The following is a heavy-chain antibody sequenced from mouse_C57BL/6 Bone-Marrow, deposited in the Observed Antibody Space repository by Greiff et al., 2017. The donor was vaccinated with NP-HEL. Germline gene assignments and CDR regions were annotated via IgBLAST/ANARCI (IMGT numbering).Heavy chain of an antibody. Sequence: VKLMESGAELVKPGASVKMSCKASGYTFTTYPIEWMKQNHGKSLAWIGNFHPYNDDTKYNEKFKGKATLTVEKSSSKVYLELSRLTSDDSAVYYCARWGSNFHYYAMDYWGQGTSVTVSS. D-gene: IGHD2-5*01. CDR2: FHPYNDDT. CDR1: GYTFTTYP. CDR3: ARWGSNFHYYAMDY. J-gene: IGHJ4*01. V-gene: IGHV1-47*01.